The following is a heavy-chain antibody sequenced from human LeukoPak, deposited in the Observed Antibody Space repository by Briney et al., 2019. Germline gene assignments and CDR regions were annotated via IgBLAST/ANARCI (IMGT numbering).Heavy chain of an antibody. CDR1: GGSISSYY. CDR3: ARGLIGLPAALNWFDP. CDR2: IYYSGST. J-gene: IGHJ5*02. Sequence: PSETLSLTCTVSGGSISSYYWSWIRQPPGKGLEWIGYIYYSGSTNYNPSLKSRVTISVDTSKNQFPLKLSSVTAADTAVYYCARGLIGLPAALNWFDPWGQGTLVTVSS. D-gene: IGHD2-2*01. V-gene: IGHV4-59*01.